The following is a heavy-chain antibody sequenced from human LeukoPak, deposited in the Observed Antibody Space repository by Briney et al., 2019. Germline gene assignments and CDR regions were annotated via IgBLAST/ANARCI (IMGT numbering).Heavy chain of an antibody. CDR1: GFTFSSYA. J-gene: IGHJ3*02. Sequence: GGSLRLSCAASGFTFSSYAMSWVRQAPGKGLEWVSAISGSGGSTHYADSVKGRFTISRDNSKNTLYLQMDSLRAEDTAVYYCAKGREGYCSSTSCYWGAFDIWGQGTMVTVSS. CDR3: AKGREGYCSSTSCYWGAFDI. D-gene: IGHD2-2*01. V-gene: IGHV3-23*01. CDR2: ISGSGGST.